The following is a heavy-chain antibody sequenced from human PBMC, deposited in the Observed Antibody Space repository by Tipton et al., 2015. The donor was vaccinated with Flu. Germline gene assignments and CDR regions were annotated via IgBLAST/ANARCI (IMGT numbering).Heavy chain of an antibody. J-gene: IGHJ4*02. V-gene: IGHV4-39*01. CDR2: IYHSGST. Sequence: TLSLTCTVSGGSISSGSYYWNWIRQPPGKGLEWIGTIYHSGSTYYNPSLKSRVTISVDTSKNQFSLKLSSVTAADTAVYYCARHTGDSVRGIIDYWGRGTLVTVSS. CDR3: ARHTGDSVRGIIDY. D-gene: IGHD3-10*02. CDR1: GGSISSGSYY.